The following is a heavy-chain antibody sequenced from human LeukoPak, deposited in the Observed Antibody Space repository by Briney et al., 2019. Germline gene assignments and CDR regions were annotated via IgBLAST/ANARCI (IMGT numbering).Heavy chain of an antibody. Sequence: GGSLRLSCAASGLPFSSYAMTWVRQAPGKGLEWVSGISSSGGSTYYADSVKGRFTISRDNSKNTLYLQMNSLRAEDTALYYCASLYSTYYWGQGTLVTVSS. CDR3: ASLYSTYY. CDR2: ISSSGGST. D-gene: IGHD6-13*01. V-gene: IGHV3-23*01. J-gene: IGHJ4*02. CDR1: GLPFSSYA.